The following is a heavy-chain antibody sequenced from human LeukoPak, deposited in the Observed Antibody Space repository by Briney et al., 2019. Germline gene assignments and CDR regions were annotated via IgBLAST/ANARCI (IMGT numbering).Heavy chain of an antibody. CDR1: GGSISSSSYY. V-gene: IGHV4-39*01. J-gene: IGHJ6*02. CDR2: IYYSGST. Sequence: SETLSLTCTVSGGSISSSSYYWVWMRQPPGKGLEWIGSIYYSGSTYYNPSLKSRVTISVDTSKNQFSLKLNSVTAADTAVFYCARSNCSSTSCYYYYGMDVWGQGTTVTVSS. CDR3: ARSNCSSTSCYYYYGMDV. D-gene: IGHD2-2*01.